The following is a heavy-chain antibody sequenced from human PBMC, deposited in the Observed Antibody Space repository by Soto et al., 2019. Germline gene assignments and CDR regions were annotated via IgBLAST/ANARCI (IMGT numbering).Heavy chain of an antibody. D-gene: IGHD1-26*01. CDR3: ARTDCGTYPPPYFFDY. CDR1: GYRFTKYW. CDR2: IYPGDSDA. V-gene: IGHV5-51*01. J-gene: IGHJ4*02. Sequence: PGHYLTISIQGSGYRFTKYWIGWVRQIPEKGLEWMGIIYPGDSDARYSPSFQGQVIISAHKSINTAYLQWSTLQASDTAIYYCARTDCGTYPPPYFFDYKGQGTLVTVSA.